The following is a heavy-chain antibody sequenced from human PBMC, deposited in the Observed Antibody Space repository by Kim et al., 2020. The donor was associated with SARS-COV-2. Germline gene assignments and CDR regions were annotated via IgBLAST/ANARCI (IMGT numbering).Heavy chain of an antibody. D-gene: IGHD6-6*01. V-gene: IGHV3-66*01. CDR2: IYSGGNT. CDR1: GFTVSGNY. CDR3: AVGKYSSSNYFDF. Sequence: GGSLRLSCAASGFTVSGNYMSWLRQAPGRGLEWVSVIYSGGNTYYADSVKGRFTISRDNSKNTLYLQMNSLRAEDTAIYYCAVGKYSSSNYFDFWGQGTL. J-gene: IGHJ4*02.